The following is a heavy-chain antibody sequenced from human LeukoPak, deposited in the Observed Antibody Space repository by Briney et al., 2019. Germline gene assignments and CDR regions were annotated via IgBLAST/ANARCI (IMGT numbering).Heavy chain of an antibody. Sequence: GASVKVSCKASGYTFTGYYMHWVRQAPGQGLEWMGRINPNSGGTNYAQKFQGRVTMTRDTSISTAYMELRRLRSDDTAVYYCARDSYYYGSGTYYLDAFDIWGQGTMVTVSS. CDR3: ARDSYYYGSGTYYLDAFDI. J-gene: IGHJ3*02. CDR2: INPNSGGT. D-gene: IGHD3-10*01. CDR1: GYTFTGYY. V-gene: IGHV1-2*06.